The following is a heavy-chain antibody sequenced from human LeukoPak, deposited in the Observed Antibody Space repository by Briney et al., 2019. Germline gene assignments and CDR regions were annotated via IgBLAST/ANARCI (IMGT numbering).Heavy chain of an antibody. CDR1: GFTFSNYA. Sequence: GGSLRFSCAASGFTFSNYAMTWVRQAPGKGLEWVSALSGSGGSAYYADSVKGRFTISRDNSKNTLYLQMNSLRAEDTAVYYCAKGRYESSGFNWAAWGQGTLVTVSS. J-gene: IGHJ4*02. CDR3: AKGRYESSGFNWAA. D-gene: IGHD3-22*01. V-gene: IGHV3-23*01. CDR2: LSGSGGSA.